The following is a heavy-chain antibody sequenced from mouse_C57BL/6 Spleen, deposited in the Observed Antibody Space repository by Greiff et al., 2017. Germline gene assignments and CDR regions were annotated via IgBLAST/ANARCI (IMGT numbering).Heavy chain of an antibody. CDR2: IYTSDSET. D-gene: IGHD1-1*01. CDR1: GYTFPSYW. CDR3: AREGIIYDYGSSYLGFDY. Sequence: QVQLQQPGAELVRPGSSVKLSCKASGYTFPSYWMDWVKQRPGQGLEWIGNIYTSDSETHYKQQFKDKATLTVDNSSSTAYMQLSSLTSEDAAVYYCAREGIIYDYGSSYLGFDYWGRGTTLTVSS. V-gene: IGHV1-61*01. J-gene: IGHJ2*01.